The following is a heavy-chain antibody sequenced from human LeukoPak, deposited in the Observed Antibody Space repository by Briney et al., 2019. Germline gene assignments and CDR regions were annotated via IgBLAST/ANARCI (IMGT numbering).Heavy chain of an antibody. J-gene: IGHJ4*02. CDR3: ARGSPYYDILTGYYGPYYFDY. V-gene: IGHV4-34*01. CDR2: INHSGNS. CDR1: GGSFSGYY. Sequence: PSETLSLTCAVYGGSFSGYYWTWIRQAPGKGLEWIGEINHSGNSNFNPSLKSRVSISVDTSKNQISLNLRSVTAADTAVYYCARGSPYYDILTGYYGPYYFDYWGQGTLVTVSS. D-gene: IGHD3-9*01.